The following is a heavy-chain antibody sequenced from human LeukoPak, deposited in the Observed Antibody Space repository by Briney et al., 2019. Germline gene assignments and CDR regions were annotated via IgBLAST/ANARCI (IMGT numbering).Heavy chain of an antibody. J-gene: IGHJ6*02. CDR3: ARGRGAAASYYYYYGMDV. CDR1: GFSFGGYY. D-gene: IGHD6-13*01. V-gene: IGHV4-34*01. Sequence: PSESLSLSCAASGFSFGGYYLSWVRQPPGKGLEWVGEINHSGSTNYNPSLKSRVTISVDTSKNQFSLKLSSVTAADTAVYYCARGRGAAASYYYYYGMDVWGQGTTVTVSS. CDR2: INHSGST.